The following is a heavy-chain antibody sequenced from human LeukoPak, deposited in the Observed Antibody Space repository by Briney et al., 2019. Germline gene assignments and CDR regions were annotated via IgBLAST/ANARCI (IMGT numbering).Heavy chain of an antibody. V-gene: IGHV4-59*01. CDR2: IYYSGST. J-gene: IGHJ6*03. CDR3: ARGVVPAARTPNYYYYYMDV. Sequence: SETLSLTCTVSGGSISSYYWSWIRQPPGKGLEWIWYIYYSGSTNYNPSLKSRVTISVDTSKNQFSLKLSSVTAADTAVYYCARGVVPAARTPNYYYYYMDVWGKGTTVTVSS. CDR1: GGSISSYY. D-gene: IGHD2-2*01.